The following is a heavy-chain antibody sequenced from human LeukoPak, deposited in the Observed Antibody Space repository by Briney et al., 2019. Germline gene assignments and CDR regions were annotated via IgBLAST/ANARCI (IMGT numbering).Heavy chain of an antibody. CDR2: ISAYNGNT. D-gene: IGHD3-16*02. CDR1: GYTFTSYG. Sequence: ASVKVSCKASGYTFTSYGISWVRQAPGQGLEWMGWISAYNGNTNYAQKLQGRVTMTTETSTSTAYMELRSLRSDDTAVYYCARGTIMITFGGVIVDYYFDYWGQGTLVTVSS. V-gene: IGHV1-18*01. J-gene: IGHJ4*02. CDR3: ARGTIMITFGGVIVDYYFDY.